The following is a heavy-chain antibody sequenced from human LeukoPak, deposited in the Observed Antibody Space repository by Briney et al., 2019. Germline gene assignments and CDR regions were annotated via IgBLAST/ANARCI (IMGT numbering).Heavy chain of an antibody. D-gene: IGHD1-26*01. Sequence: PGGSLRLSCAASGFTFSNAWMSWVRQAPGKGLEWVGRIKSKTDGGTTDYAAPVKGRLTISRDDSKNTLYLQMNSLKTEDTAVYYCTTKALWEPGDYWGQGTLVTVSS. CDR2: IKSKTDGGTT. CDR1: GFTFSNAW. J-gene: IGHJ4*02. CDR3: TTKALWEPGDY. V-gene: IGHV3-15*01.